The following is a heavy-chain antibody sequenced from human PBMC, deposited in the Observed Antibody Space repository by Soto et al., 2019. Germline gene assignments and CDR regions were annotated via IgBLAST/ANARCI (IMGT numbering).Heavy chain of an antibody. J-gene: IGHJ4*02. Sequence: QVQLQESGPGLVKPSGTLSLTCDVSGGSISSSNWWNWVRQPPGKGLEWIGEIYHSGSTNFNPSLKSRVTISVDKSKNQISLKLSSVTAADTAVYYCARDLDTSGWPDYWGQGILVTVSS. D-gene: IGHD6-19*01. CDR3: ARDLDTSGWPDY. CDR2: IYHSGST. CDR1: GGSISSSNW. V-gene: IGHV4-4*02.